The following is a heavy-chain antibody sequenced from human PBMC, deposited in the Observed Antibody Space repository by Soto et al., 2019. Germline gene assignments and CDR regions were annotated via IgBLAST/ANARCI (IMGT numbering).Heavy chain of an antibody. V-gene: IGHV1-69*01. J-gene: IGHJ4*02. CDR3: ARAETGRSGGVVVIANGPFGY. D-gene: IGHD3-22*01. CDR2: IIPIFGTA. CDR1: GGTFSSYA. Sequence: QVQLVQSGAEVKKPGSSVKVSCKASGGTFSSYAISWVRQAPGQGLEWMGGIIPIFGTANYAQKFQGRVTITADESTSTAYMELSSLRSEDTAVYYCARAETGRSGGVVVIANGPFGYWGQGTLVTVSS.